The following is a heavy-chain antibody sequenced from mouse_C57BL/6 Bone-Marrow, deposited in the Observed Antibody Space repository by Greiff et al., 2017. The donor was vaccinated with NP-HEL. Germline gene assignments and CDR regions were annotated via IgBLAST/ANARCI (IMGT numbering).Heavy chain of an antibody. Sequence: VQLQQPGAELVKPGASVQLSCKASGYTFTSYWMHWVKQRPGQGLEWIGMIHPNSGSTNYNEKFKSKATLTVDKSSSTAYMQLSSLTSEDSAVYYCASYGQVPYLDYWGQGTTLTVSS. CDR2: IHPNSGST. V-gene: IGHV1-64*01. J-gene: IGHJ2*01. CDR3: ASYGQVPYLDY. D-gene: IGHD1-1*01. CDR1: GYTFTSYW.